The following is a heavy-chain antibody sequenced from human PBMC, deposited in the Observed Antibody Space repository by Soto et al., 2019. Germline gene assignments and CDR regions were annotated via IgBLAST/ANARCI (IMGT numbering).Heavy chain of an antibody. D-gene: IGHD2-2*01. CDR2: INPNSGGT. Sequence: GASVKVSCKASGYTFTSYDINWVRQAPGQGLEWMGWINPNSGGTNYAQKFQGWVTMTRDTSISTAYMELSRLRSDDTAVYYCARAQPYCSSTSCYFAYWGQGTLVTVS. CDR3: ARAQPYCSSTSCYFAY. V-gene: IGHV1-2*04. J-gene: IGHJ4*02. CDR1: GYTFTSYD.